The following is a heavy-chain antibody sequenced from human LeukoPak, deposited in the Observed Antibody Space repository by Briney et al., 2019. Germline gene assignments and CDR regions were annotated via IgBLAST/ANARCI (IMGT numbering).Heavy chain of an antibody. CDR1: GFTFSSYA. V-gene: IGHV3-66*01. J-gene: IGHJ6*02. D-gene: IGHD6-13*01. CDR2: IFTGVRT. CDR3: ARDPWGFSSSFLTEYYYYGMDV. Sequence: PGGSLRLSCAASGFTFSSYAMSWFRQAPGKGLDWSQVIFTGVRTYYADSVKGRFTISRDNSKNTLYLQMNSLRAEDTAVYYCARDPWGFSSSFLTEYYYYGMDVWGQGTTVTVSS.